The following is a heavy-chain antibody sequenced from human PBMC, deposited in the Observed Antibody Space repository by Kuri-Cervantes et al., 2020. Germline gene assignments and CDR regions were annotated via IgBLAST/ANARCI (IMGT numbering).Heavy chain of an antibody. V-gene: IGHV1-46*01. CDR2: INPSGGST. J-gene: IGHJ3*02. Sequence: ASVKVSCKASGYTFTSYCMHWVRQAPGQGLEWMGIINPSGGSTSYAQKFQGRVTITTDESTRTAYMELSSLRSEDTAVYYCARGRITMIVVATTDAFDIWGQGTMVTVSS. CDR1: GYTFTSYC. CDR3: ARGRITMIVVATTDAFDI. D-gene: IGHD3-22*01.